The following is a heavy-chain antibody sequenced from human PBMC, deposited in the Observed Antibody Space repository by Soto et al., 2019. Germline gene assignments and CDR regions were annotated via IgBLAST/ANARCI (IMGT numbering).Heavy chain of an antibody. Sequence: PGGSLILSCAASGFTFSDYYMSWIRQAPGKGLEWVSDISSSGSIIYYADSVKGRFTISRDNAKNSLYLQMNSLRAEDTAVYYCARVNGYYYYGMDVWGQGTTVTVSS. CDR2: ISSSGSII. V-gene: IGHV3-11*01. CDR3: ARVNGYYYYGMDV. D-gene: IGHD3-22*01. CDR1: GFTFSDYY. J-gene: IGHJ6*02.